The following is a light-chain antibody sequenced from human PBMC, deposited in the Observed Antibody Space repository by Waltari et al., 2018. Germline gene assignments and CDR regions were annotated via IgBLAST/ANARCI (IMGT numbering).Light chain of an antibody. J-gene: IGLJ3*02. CDR3: CSYAGSYTWV. V-gene: IGLV2-11*01. CDR2: DVT. CDR1: TNDLGSYNY. Sequence: SALTPPRSVSGSPGQSVPISCPGTTNDLGSYNYVSWYQQHPGKAPKLIILDVTKRPSGVPDRLSGSKSGNTASLTISGLRAEDEAEYYCCSYAGSYTWVFGGGTKLTVV.